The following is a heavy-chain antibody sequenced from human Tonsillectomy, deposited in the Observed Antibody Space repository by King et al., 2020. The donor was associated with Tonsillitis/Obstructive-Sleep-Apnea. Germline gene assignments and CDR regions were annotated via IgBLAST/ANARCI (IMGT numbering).Heavy chain of an antibody. D-gene: IGHD5-24*01. V-gene: IGHV4-4*02. CDR1: GDSVSVDNW. CDR2: MHHGGST. Sequence: VQLQESGPGLVKPSGTLSLTCAVSGDSVSVDNWWSWVRQPPRKGLEWSGEMHHGGSTNYYTSFKSRVTISVDKSKNQFSLKLNSVTAADTAVYYCARNGFYSMDIWGKGTTVTVSS. CDR3: ARNGFYSMDI. J-gene: IGHJ6*03.